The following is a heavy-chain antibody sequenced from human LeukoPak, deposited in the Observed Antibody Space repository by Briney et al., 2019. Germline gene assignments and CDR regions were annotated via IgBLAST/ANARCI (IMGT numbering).Heavy chain of an antibody. CDR2: ISAYNGNT. Sequence: ASVKVSCKASGYTFTSYGYSWVRQAPGQGLEWMGWISAYNGNTKYAQKFQGRVTMTTVTSTSTAYMELSSLRSEDTAVYYCARGDADPYYYYYMDVWGKGTTVTVSS. CDR3: ARGDADPYYYYYMDV. V-gene: IGHV1-18*01. CDR1: GYTFTSYG. D-gene: IGHD2-21*02. J-gene: IGHJ6*03.